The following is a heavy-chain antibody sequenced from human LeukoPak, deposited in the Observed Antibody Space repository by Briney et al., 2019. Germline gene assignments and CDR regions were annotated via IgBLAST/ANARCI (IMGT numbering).Heavy chain of an antibody. D-gene: IGHD3-3*01. V-gene: IGHV1-69*05. CDR3: ARGFWSGYYFDY. Sequence: ASVKVSCKASGGTFSSYANRWVRQAPGQGLEWMGWIIPIFGTANYAQKFQGRVTITTDESTSTAYMELSSLRSEDTAVYYCARGFWSGYYFDYRGQGTLVTVSS. J-gene: IGHJ4*02. CDR1: GGTFSSYA. CDR2: IIPIFGTA.